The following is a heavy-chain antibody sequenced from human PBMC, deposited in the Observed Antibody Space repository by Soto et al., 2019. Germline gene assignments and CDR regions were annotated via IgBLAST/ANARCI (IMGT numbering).Heavy chain of an antibody. CDR1: GDSISSTHW. Sequence: QVYLHQSGPGLVKPSGTLSLTCAVSGDSISSTHWWTWVRQTPGKGLEWIGEVYHSGSTSYNPSLKVRVPISVDKSNNQFSLKLPSVPAADTAVYYCAALPPRIVVTVLPIPTWGQGTLVSVSS. V-gene: IGHV4-4*02. CDR2: VYHSGST. J-gene: IGHJ5*02. D-gene: IGHD2-21*01. CDR3: AALPPRIVVTVLPIPT.